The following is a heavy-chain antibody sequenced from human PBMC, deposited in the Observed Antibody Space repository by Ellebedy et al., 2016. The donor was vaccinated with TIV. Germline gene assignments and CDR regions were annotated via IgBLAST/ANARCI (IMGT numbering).Heavy chain of an antibody. J-gene: IGHJ4*01. D-gene: IGHD1-26*01. CDR3: ARLRVGASMPTDY. CDR2: IYYSGST. CDR1: GGSISSSSYY. Sequence: MPGGSLRLSCTVSGGSISSSSYYWGWIRQPPGKGLEWIGSIYYSGSTFYNPSLKSRATVSSEKSMNRFSLRLTSVTAADTAVYYCARLRVGASMPTDYWGPGTLVTVSS. V-gene: IGHV4-39*07.